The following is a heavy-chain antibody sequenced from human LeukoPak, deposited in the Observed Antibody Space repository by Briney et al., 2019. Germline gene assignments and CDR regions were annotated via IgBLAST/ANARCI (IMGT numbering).Heavy chain of an antibody. V-gene: IGHV3-53*01. CDR1: GFTVSSNS. Sequence: GSLRLSCTVSGFTVSSNSMSWVRQAPGKGLEWVSFIYSGGSTQYSDSVKGRFTISRDNSKNTLYLQMNSLRAEDTAVYYCARDLGTAVFDYWGQGTLVTVSS. D-gene: IGHD1-14*01. J-gene: IGHJ4*02. CDR3: ARDLGTAVFDY. CDR2: IYSGGST.